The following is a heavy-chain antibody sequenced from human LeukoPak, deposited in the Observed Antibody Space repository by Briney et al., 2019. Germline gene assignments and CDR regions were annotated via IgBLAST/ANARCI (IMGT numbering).Heavy chain of an antibody. CDR1: GFTVSSNY. J-gene: IGHJ4*02. Sequence: GGSLRLSCAASGFTVSSNYMSWVRRAPGKGLEWVSVIYSGGSTYYADSVKGRFTISRDNSKNTLYLQMNSLRAGDTAVYYCARGGYHAYYLDYWGQGSLVTVSS. CDR2: IYSGGST. CDR3: ARGGYHAYYLDY. D-gene: IGHD5-18*01. V-gene: IGHV3-53*01.